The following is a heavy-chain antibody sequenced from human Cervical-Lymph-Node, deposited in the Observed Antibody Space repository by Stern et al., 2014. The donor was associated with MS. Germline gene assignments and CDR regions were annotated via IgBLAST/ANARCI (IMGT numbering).Heavy chain of an antibody. CDR3: VRERSSRGFDY. V-gene: IGHV3-30-3*01. D-gene: IGHD5/OR15-5a*01. CDR2: ISYDGNTK. Sequence: VQLVESGGGVVQPGRSVRVSCATAGFTFTSFAMNWVRQAPGKGLEWVAVISYDGNTKYYADSVKGRFTISRDNSKNTLYLQMSSLRAEDTAVYYCVRERSSRGFDYWGQGSLVTVSS. J-gene: IGHJ4*02. CDR1: GFTFTSFA.